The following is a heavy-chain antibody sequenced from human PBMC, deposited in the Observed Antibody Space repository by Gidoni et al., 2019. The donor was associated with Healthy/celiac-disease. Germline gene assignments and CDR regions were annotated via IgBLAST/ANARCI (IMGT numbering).Heavy chain of an antibody. D-gene: IGHD3-22*01. CDR1: GGSISRSSYY. Sequence: QLQLQESGPGLVKPSEPLSLTCTVSGGSISRSSYYWGWIRQPPGKGLEWIGSIHYSGSTYYNPSLKSRVTISVDTSKNQFSLKLSSVTAADTAVYYCASLRTGGYYDSSGYFDYWGQGTLVTVSS. J-gene: IGHJ4*02. V-gene: IGHV4-39*01. CDR3: ASLRTGGYYDSSGYFDY. CDR2: IHYSGST.